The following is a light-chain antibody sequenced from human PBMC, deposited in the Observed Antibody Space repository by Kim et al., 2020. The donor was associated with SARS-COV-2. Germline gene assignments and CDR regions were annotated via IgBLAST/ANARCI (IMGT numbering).Light chain of an antibody. CDR2: GNS. CDR3: AVWDDSLNGVL. J-gene: IGLJ3*02. CDR1: NSNIGANI. Sequence: ELTQPPSVSGTPGQRVTISFSGSNSNIGANIVNWYQQIPGTAPKILIHGNSQRPSGVPDRFSASKSGTSASLAISGLQSADEAHYYCAVWDDSLNGVLFGGGTQLTVL. V-gene: IGLV1-44*01.